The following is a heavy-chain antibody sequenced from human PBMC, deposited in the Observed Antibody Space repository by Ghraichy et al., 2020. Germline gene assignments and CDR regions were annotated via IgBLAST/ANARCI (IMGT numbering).Heavy chain of an antibody. CDR3: ARLPGGRRLFDY. V-gene: IGHV4-59*01. CDR1: GDSMNNYY. CDR2: IYYRGKT. D-gene: IGHD1-14*01. J-gene: IGHJ4*02. Sequence: SETLSLTCSVSGDSMNNYYWSWIRQPPGKGLEWIAYIYYRGKTNYNSSLESRVTISIDTSKNQFSLKLTSVTAADTAVYYCARLPGGRRLFDYWGQGTLVTVSS.